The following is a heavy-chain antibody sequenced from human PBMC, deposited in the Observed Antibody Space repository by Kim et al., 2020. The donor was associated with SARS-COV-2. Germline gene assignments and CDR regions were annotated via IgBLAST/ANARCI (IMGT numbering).Heavy chain of an antibody. Sequence: GGSLRLSCEASGFTFSVAWMSWVRQPPGKGLEWVGRVKSNVNGGTTDYAAPVKGRFIISRDDSKNTLYLQMNSLKTEDTGVYYCTTGAMSYYYYGMDVWGRGTTVTVSS. CDR1: GFTFSVAW. V-gene: IGHV3-15*01. J-gene: IGHJ6*02. CDR2: VKSNVNGGTT. D-gene: IGHD2-2*01. CDR3: TTGAMSYYYYGMDV.